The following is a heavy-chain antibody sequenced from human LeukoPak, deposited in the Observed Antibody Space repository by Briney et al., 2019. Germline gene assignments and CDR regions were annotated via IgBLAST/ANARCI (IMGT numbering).Heavy chain of an antibody. V-gene: IGHV4-31*03. CDR3: AIGGVVPALIDY. D-gene: IGHD2-2*01. Sequence: QTLSLTCTLSAGSPTSGGYYWSWIRENPGKGLEWIGYIYYSGSTYYNPSLKSRVTISVDTSKNQFSLKLSSVTAADTAVYYCAIGGVVPALIDYWGQGTLVTVSS. J-gene: IGHJ4*02. CDR2: IYYSGST. CDR1: AGSPTSGGYY.